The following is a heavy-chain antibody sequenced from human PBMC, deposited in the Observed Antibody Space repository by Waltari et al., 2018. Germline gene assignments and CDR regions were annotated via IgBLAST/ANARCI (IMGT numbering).Heavy chain of an antibody. D-gene: IGHD3-22*01. CDR1: GGSISSHY. J-gene: IGHJ3*02. CDR3: ARIQRDYYDSSVGAFDI. CDR2: IYYSGST. Sequence: QVQLQESGPGLVKPSETLSLTCTVSGGSISSHYWSWIRQPPGKGLEWIGYIYYSGSTNYNPSLKSRVTISVDTSKNQFSLKLSSVTAADTAVYYCARIQRDYYDSSVGAFDIWGQGTMVTVSS. V-gene: IGHV4-59*11.